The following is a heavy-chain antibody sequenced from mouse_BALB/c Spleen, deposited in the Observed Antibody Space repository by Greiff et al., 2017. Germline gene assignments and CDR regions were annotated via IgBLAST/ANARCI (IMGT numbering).Heavy chain of an antibody. D-gene: IGHD2-3*01. V-gene: IGHV1-4*02. CDR2: INPSSGYT. CDR3: ARSGGLYYYAMDY. J-gene: IGHJ4*01. Sequence: VQLQQSAAELARPGASVKMSCKASGYTFTSYTMHWVKQRPGQGLEWIGYINPSSGYTEYNQKFKDKTTLTADKSSSTAYMQLSSLTSEDSAVYYCARSGGLYYYAMDYWGQGTSVTVSS. CDR1: GYTFTSYT.